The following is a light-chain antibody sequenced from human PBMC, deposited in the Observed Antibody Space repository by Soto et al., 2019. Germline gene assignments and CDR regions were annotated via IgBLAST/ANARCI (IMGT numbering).Light chain of an antibody. V-gene: IGLV2-8*01. J-gene: IGLJ1*01. CDR2: EVS. CDR3: SSYAGSNWWV. Sequence: QSVLTQPPSASGSPGQSVTISCTGTSSDVGGYNYVSWYQQHPGKAPKLMIYEVSKRPSGVPDRFSGSKSGNTASLTVSGLQDEDEADYYCSSYAGSNWWVFGTGTQLTVL. CDR1: SSDVGGYNY.